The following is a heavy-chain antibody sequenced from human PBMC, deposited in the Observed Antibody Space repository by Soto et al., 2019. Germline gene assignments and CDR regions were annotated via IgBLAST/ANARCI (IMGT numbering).Heavy chain of an antibody. CDR1: GGTFNSYS. CDR3: ARRGRESANWFDP. Sequence: QVQLVQSGAEVKTPGSSVKVSCKASGGTFNSYSIDWLRQAPGQGLEWMGGIIPMSGRPNYAQRFQGRVTFSADKSTNTVYMEVNSLTKAHTAVYYCARRGRESANWFDPWGQGTLVTVSS. CDR2: IIPMSGRP. J-gene: IGHJ5*02. V-gene: IGHV1-69*14.